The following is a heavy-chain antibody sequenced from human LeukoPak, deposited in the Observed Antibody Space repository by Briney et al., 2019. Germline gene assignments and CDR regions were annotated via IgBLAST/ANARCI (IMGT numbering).Heavy chain of an antibody. CDR3: AKNDPPGDGDYPPLDY. CDR1: GITFSSYA. D-gene: IGHD4-17*01. J-gene: IGHJ4*02. V-gene: IGHV3-23*01. Sequence: PGGSLRLSCAASGITFSSYAMSWVRQAPGKGLEWVSVISGSGDGTFYADSVRGRFTISRDNSKNTLFLQMNSLRAEDTAVYYCAKNDPPGDGDYPPLDYWGQGTLVTVSS. CDR2: ISGSGDGT.